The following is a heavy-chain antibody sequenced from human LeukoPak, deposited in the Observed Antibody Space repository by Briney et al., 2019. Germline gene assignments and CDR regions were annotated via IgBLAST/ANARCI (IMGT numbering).Heavy chain of an antibody. CDR3: ATDRGWRTSGYYLYYFEY. D-gene: IGHD3-3*01. CDR2: IRHDGSEK. V-gene: IGHV3-7*01. J-gene: IGHJ4*02. Sequence: GGSLRLSCAASGFIFTNYFMSWVRQAPGKGLEWVASIRHDGSEKYYVDSVRGRFTISRDNTKNSLYLQMSSLRAEDTAVYYCATDRGWRTSGYYLYYFEYWGQGTLVTVSS. CDR1: GFIFTNYF.